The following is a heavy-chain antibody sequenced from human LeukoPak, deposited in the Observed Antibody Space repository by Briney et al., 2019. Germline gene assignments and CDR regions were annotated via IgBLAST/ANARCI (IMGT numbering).Heavy chain of an antibody. Sequence: GGSLRLSCAASGFTFSSYAMSWVRQAPGKGLEWVSAISGSGGSTYYADSVKGRFTISRDNSKNTLYLQMDSLRAEDTAVYYCAKFRGADYYNYYMDVRGKGTTVTVSS. V-gene: IGHV3-23*01. J-gene: IGHJ6*03. CDR1: GFTFSSYA. D-gene: IGHD6-19*01. CDR3: AKFRGADYYNYYMDV. CDR2: ISGSGGST.